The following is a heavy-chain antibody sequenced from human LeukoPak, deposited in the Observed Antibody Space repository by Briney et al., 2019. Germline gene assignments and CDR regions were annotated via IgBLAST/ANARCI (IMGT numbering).Heavy chain of an antibody. CDR2: INHSGST. D-gene: IGHD6-19*01. CDR1: GGSFSGYY. V-gene: IGHV4-34*01. J-gene: IGHJ4*02. CDR3: ARPRTVAGTLDY. Sequence: PSETLSLTCAVYGGSFSGYYWSWIRQPPGKGLEWTGEINHSGSTNYNPSLKSRVTISVDTSKNQFSLKLSSVTAADTAVYYCARPRTVAGTLDYWGQGTLVTVSS.